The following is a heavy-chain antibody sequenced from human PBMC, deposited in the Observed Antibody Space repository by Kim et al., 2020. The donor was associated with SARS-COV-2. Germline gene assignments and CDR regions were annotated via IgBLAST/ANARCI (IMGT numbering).Heavy chain of an antibody. Sequence: ASVKVSCTASGYTFTGYYIQWMRQAPGQGLEWMGWINPDSGGTNYAQKFQGRITLTRDSSISTAYMAVTSLTSDDTALYYCGSVLGTVWGQGTLVTVS. CDR3: GSVLGTV. CDR2: INPDSGGT. D-gene: IGHD3-10*02. J-gene: IGHJ4*02. V-gene: IGHV1-2*02. CDR1: GYTFTGYY.